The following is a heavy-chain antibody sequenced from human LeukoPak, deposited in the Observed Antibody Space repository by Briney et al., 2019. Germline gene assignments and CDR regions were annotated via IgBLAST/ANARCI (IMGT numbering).Heavy chain of an antibody. CDR1: GFSVSNNY. D-gene: IGHD6-13*01. V-gene: IGHV3-66*02. CDR2: ICSDGST. Sequence: GWSLRLSCAASGFSVSNNYMSWVRQAPGKGLEWVSIICSDGSTHHADSVKGRFTISRDNSKNTLYLQMNSLRTEDTAVYYCARDVRSGWYDAFDIWGQGTMVTVSS. J-gene: IGHJ3*02. CDR3: ARDVRSGWYDAFDI.